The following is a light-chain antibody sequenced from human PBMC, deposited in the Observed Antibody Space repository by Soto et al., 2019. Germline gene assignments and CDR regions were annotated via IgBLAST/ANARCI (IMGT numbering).Light chain of an antibody. Sequence: DLQMTQSPSFVSASVGDRVTITCRASQGISTWLAWYQQKAGKAPKLLIYEASNLQSGVPPRFSGSGSGTDFTLTIRSLQPEDFATYYCQQANSFPPWTFGQGTKVEIK. CDR2: EAS. CDR1: QGISTW. J-gene: IGKJ1*01. CDR3: QQANSFPPWT. V-gene: IGKV1-12*01.